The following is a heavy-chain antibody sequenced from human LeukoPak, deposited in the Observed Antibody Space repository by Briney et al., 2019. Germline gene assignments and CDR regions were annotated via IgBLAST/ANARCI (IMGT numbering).Heavy chain of an antibody. J-gene: IGHJ6*03. V-gene: IGHV4-34*01. CDR2: INDSGRI. Sequence: PSETLSLTCAVYTGSFSNYYWSWISPPPGKGLEWNGEINDSGRINYNPSLMSRVTVSVDTSKNQFSLRLTSVTATDTAVYYCARRWNYGRNYYIDVWGNGATVSVSS. CDR1: TGSFSNYY. D-gene: IGHD1-7*01. CDR3: ARRWNYGRNYYIDV.